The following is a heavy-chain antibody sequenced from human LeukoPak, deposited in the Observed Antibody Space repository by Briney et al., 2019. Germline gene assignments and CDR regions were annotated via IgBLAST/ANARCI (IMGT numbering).Heavy chain of an antibody. D-gene: IGHD3-3*01. CDR1: GGSISSGDYY. CDR2: IYYSGST. Sequence: PSQTLSLTCTVSGGSISSGDYYWSWIRQPPGKGLEWIGYIYYSGSTYYNPSLESRVTISVDTSKNQFSLKLSSVTAADTAVYYCARDMKGYDSAGWFDPWGQGTLVTVSS. J-gene: IGHJ5*02. CDR3: ARDMKGYDSAGWFDP. V-gene: IGHV4-30-4*01.